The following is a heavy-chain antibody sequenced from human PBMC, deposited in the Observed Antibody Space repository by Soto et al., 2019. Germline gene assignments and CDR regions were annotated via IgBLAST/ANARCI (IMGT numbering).Heavy chain of an antibody. CDR3: ARSLLSSIAARLNAFDI. V-gene: IGHV4-30-4*01. CDR1: GGSISSGDYY. J-gene: IGHJ3*02. CDR2: IYYSGST. Sequence: SETLSLTCTVSGGSISSGDYYWSWIRQPPGKSLEWIGYIYYSGSTYYNPSLKSRVTISVDTSKNQFSLKLSSVTAADTAVYYCARSLLSSIAARLNAFDIWGQGTMVTVSS. D-gene: IGHD6-6*01.